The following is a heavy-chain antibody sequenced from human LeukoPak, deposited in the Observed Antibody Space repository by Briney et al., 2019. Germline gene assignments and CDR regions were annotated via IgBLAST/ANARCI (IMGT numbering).Heavy chain of an antibody. Sequence: GGSLRLSCAASGFTFSTYAMSWVRQAPGKGLEWVSGVNGNGGSTSYADSVKGRFTIFRDNSKNTVYLQMNSLRVEDTAVYYCAKSLYGGCDYWGQGTVVTVSS. V-gene: IGHV3-23*01. CDR1: GFTFSTYA. CDR2: VNGNGGST. CDR3: AKSLYGGCDY. J-gene: IGHJ4*02. D-gene: IGHD3-16*02.